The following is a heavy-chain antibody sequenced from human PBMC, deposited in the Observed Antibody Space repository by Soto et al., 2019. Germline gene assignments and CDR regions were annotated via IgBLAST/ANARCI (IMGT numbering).Heavy chain of an antibody. CDR1: GYTFTSYG. V-gene: IGHV1-18*01. Sequence: QVQLVQSGAEVKKPGASVKVSCKASGYTFTSYGISWVRQAPGQGLEWMGWISAYNGNTNYAQKLQGRFTMTPXTSTSTAYMELRSLRSDDTAVYYCARDRGAYGMDVWGQGTTVTVSS. CDR2: ISAYNGNT. CDR3: ARDRGAYGMDV. J-gene: IGHJ6*02.